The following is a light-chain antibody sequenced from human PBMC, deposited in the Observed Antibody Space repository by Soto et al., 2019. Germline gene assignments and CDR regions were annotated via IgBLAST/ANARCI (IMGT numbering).Light chain of an antibody. Sequence: DIQMTQSPSSLSTFVGGRVTITCRASQSISSWLAWYQQKPGKAPKLLIYDASSLESGVPSRFSGSASGTEFTLTISSLQPDDIATYYCQQCHRYLTFGQGTKVDIK. J-gene: IGKJ1*01. CDR1: QSISSW. V-gene: IGKV1-5*01. CDR3: QQCHRYLT. CDR2: DAS.